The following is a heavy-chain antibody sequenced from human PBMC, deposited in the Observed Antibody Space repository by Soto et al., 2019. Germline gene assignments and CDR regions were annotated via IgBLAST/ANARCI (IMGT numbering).Heavy chain of an antibody. V-gene: IGHV3-21*01. Sequence: GGSLRLSCAASGLTFSSYSMNWVRQAPGKRLEWVSSISSRSSDIYYADSGKGRVTISRDNAKKSLYLQMSSLRAEDTAVYYCAREVVTMVRGVIITGYYGMDVWGQGPTVTVSS. J-gene: IGHJ6*02. CDR2: ISSRSSDI. CDR1: GLTFSSYS. CDR3: AREVVTMVRGVIITGYYGMDV. D-gene: IGHD3-10*01.